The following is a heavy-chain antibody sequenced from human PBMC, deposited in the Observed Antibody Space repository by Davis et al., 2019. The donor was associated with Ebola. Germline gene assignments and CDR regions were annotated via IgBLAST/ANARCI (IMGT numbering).Heavy chain of an antibody. Sequence: AASVKVSCKASGGTFSSYAISWVRQAPGQGLEWMGRIIPILGIANYAQKFQGRVTITADKSTSTAYMELSSLRSEDTAMYYCAKANTDWYPNAFDIWGQGTMVTVSS. CDR2: IIPILGIA. D-gene: IGHD3-9*01. J-gene: IGHJ3*02. V-gene: IGHV1-69*04. CDR1: GGTFSSYA. CDR3: AKANTDWYPNAFDI.